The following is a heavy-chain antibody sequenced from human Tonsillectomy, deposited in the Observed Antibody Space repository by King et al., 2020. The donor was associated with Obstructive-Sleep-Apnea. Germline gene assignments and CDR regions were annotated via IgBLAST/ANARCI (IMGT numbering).Heavy chain of an antibody. Sequence: QLVQSGAEVKKPGASVKVSCKASGYTFTDSFMHWVRQAPGQGLEWMGWINPNTCGTNYAQGFQGRVTMTRDTSISTAYMELRRVTNDDTALYYCASPYCGSDCYSDAFNIWGQGTMVTVSS. D-gene: IGHD2-21*02. V-gene: IGHV1-2*02. J-gene: IGHJ3*02. CDR1: GYTFTDSF. CDR2: INPNTCGT. CDR3: ASPYCGSDCYSDAFNI.